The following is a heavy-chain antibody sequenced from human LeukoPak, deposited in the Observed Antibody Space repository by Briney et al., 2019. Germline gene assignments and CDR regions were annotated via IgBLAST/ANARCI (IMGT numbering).Heavy chain of an antibody. CDR2: IYYSGST. CDR3: ARDSSGSGWYLIDQ. J-gene: IGHJ4*02. D-gene: IGHD6-19*01. V-gene: IGHV4-59*12. CDR1: GGSISSYY. Sequence: PSETLSLTCTVSGGSISSYYWSWIRQPPGKGLEWIGFIYYSGSTNYNPSLKSRVTISVDTSKNQFSLKLSSATAADTAVYYCARDSSGSGWYLIDQWGQGTLVTVSS.